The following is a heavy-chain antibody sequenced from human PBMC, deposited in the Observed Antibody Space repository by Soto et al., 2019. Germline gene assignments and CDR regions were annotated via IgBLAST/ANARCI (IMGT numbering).Heavy chain of an antibody. J-gene: IGHJ6*03. D-gene: IGHD3-10*01. CDR2: IYYSGST. V-gene: IGHV4-59*01. CDR3: ARRSIKGLWFGGGLDYYYYYMDV. CDR1: GGSISSYY. Sequence: SETLSLTCTVSGGSISSYYWSWIRQPPGKGLEWIGYIYYSGSTNYNPSLKSRVTISVDTSKNQFSLKLSSVTAADTAVYYCARRSIKGLWFGGGLDYYYYYMDVWGKGTTVTVSS.